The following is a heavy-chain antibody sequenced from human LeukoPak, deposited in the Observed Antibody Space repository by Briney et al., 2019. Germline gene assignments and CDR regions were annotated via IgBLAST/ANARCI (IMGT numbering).Heavy chain of an antibody. CDR3: AKDLEYSSSSNGY. D-gene: IGHD6-6*01. Sequence: GGSLRLSCAASGFNFRGYAMHWVRLVPGKGLEWVAFLRFDGSNEKYAESLKGRFTISRDNSKDTLYLQINTLRAEDTAVYYCAKDLEYSSSSNGYWGQGTLVTVSS. CDR1: GFNFRGYA. J-gene: IGHJ4*02. CDR2: LRFDGSNE. V-gene: IGHV3-30*02.